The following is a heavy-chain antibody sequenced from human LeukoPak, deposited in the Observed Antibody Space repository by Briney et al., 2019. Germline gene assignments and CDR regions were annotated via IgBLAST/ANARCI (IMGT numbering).Heavy chain of an antibody. CDR3: ARAGYCSGGSCYDDNFDY. D-gene: IGHD2-15*01. Sequence: SETLSLTCTVSGGSINTYWGWIRQPPGKGLEWIGHIYYSGSTKYSPSLKSRVTISVDTSKNQFSLKLSSVTAADTAVYYCARAGYCSGGSCYDDNFDYWGQGTLVTVSS. CDR1: GGSINTY. V-gene: IGHV4-59*01. J-gene: IGHJ4*02. CDR2: IYYSGST.